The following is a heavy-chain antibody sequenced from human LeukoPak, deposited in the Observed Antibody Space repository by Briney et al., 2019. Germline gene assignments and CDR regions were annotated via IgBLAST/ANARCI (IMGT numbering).Heavy chain of an antibody. Sequence: ASVKVSCKASGYTFTGYYMHWVRQAPGQGLEWMGWINPNSGGTNYAQKFQGWVTMTRDTSISTAYMELSRLRSDDTAVYYCARVGGVVGALEGAFDIWGQGTMVTVSS. CDR1: GYTFTGYY. CDR2: INPNSGGT. D-gene: IGHD1-26*01. J-gene: IGHJ3*02. V-gene: IGHV1-2*04. CDR3: ARVGGVVGALEGAFDI.